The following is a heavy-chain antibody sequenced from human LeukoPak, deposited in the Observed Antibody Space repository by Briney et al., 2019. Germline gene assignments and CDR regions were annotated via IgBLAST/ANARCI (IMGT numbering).Heavy chain of an antibody. CDR1: GGTFSSYA. CDR3: ARDTVRGVTASPDENYGMDV. J-gene: IGHJ6*02. D-gene: IGHD3-10*01. V-gene: IGHV1-69*04. CDR2: IIPILGIA. Sequence: SVKVSCKASGGTFSSYAISWVRQAPGQGLDWMGRIIPILGIANYAQKFQGRVTITADKSTSPAYMELSSLRSEDTAVYYCARDTVRGVTASPDENYGMDVWGQGATVTVSS.